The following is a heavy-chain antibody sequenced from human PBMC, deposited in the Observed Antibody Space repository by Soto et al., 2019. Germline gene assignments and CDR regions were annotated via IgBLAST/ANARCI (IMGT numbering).Heavy chain of an antibody. CDR1: GGSISSYY. Sequence: SETLSLTCTVSGGSISSYYWSWIRQPPGKGLEWIGYIYYSGGTNYNPSLKSRVTISVDTSKNQFSLKLSSVTAADTAVYYCARSVGPNYYYYYYMDVWGKGTTVTVSS. J-gene: IGHJ6*03. CDR3: ARSVGPNYYYYYYMDV. CDR2: IYYSGGT. V-gene: IGHV4-59*08.